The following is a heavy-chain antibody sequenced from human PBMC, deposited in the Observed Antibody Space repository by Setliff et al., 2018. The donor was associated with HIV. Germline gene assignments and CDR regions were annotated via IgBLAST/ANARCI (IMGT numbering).Heavy chain of an antibody. CDR1: GLTFSNYW. Sequence: LRLSCAASGLTFSNYWMHWVRQAPGTGLEWVSRIDSDGSDTNYADSVRGRFTISRDNDKNTVYLQLTSLRAEDTAVYYCARGPQYNFWGGYLGLWGQGTLVTVSS. CDR3: ARGPQYNFWGGYLGL. J-gene: IGHJ4*02. CDR2: IDSDGSDT. D-gene: IGHD3-3*01. V-gene: IGHV3-74*01.